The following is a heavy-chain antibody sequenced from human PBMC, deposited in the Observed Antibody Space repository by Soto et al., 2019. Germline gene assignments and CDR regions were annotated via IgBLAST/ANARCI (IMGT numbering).Heavy chain of an antibody. CDR2: MNPNSGDT. V-gene: IGHV1-2*02. D-gene: IGHD5-12*01. Sequence: QVQLVQSGAEVKKPGASVTVSCKASGYRFSDYYLHWVRQAPGQGPEWMGWMNPNSGDTKYAQKFKARVTMTRDTYVRTAFMELNWLKSDDTAVYYCARESGGATATLDYYYFYMDVWGIGTTVTVSS. CDR3: ARESGGATATLDYYYFYMDV. J-gene: IGHJ6*03. CDR1: GYRFSDYY.